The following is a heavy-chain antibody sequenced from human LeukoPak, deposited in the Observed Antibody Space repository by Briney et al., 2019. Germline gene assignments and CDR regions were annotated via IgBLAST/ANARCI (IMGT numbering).Heavy chain of an antibody. CDR2: ISYDGSNK. CDR3: AKEENWIQLWLKY. CDR1: GFTFSSYG. J-gene: IGHJ4*02. Sequence: GGSQRLSCAASGFTFSSYGMHWVRQAPGKGLEWVAVISYDGSNKSYADSVKGRFTISRDNSKNTLYLQMNSLRGEDTAVYYCAKEENWIQLWLKYWGQGTLVTVSS. V-gene: IGHV3-30*18. D-gene: IGHD5-18*01.